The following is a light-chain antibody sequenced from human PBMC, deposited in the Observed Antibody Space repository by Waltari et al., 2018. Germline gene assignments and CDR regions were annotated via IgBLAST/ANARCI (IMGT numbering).Light chain of an antibody. CDR3: QQSDTLPLT. CDR1: QDITNE. CDR2: AAS. J-gene: IGKJ4*01. Sequence: DIQMTQSPSSLSASVGDRVTITCRASQDITNELVWFQQRPGKAPKRLIYAASSLQSGVPSRFSGSGFGTEFTLTISSLQPEDFATYYCQQSDTLPLTFGGGTKVEIK. V-gene: IGKV1-17*01.